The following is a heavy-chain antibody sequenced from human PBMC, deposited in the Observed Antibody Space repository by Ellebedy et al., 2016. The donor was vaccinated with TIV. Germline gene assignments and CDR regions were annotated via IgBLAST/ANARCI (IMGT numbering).Heavy chain of an antibody. CDR2: ISDAGTYI. J-gene: IGHJ4*02. Sequence: GESLKISCAASGFTFRTYSMNWVRQAPGKGLEWVSAISDAGTYIYYLESVKGRFTISRDNAKNSLYLEMNSLRAEDTAVYYCARLLGRPLGGLEYFDYWGQGTLVTVSS. CDR3: ARLLGRPLGGLEYFDY. CDR1: GFTFRTYS. V-gene: IGHV3-21*01. D-gene: IGHD3-3*01.